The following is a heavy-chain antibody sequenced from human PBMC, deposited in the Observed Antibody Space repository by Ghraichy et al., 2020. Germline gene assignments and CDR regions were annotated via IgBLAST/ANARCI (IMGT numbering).Heavy chain of an antibody. V-gene: IGHV3-23*01. J-gene: IGHJ4*02. Sequence: GGSLRLSCEASGFTFVNYAMSWVRQAPGKGLEWVSAISGSGGSPYYADSVKGRFTISRDNSKNTLYLQMNSLRAEDTAVYYCARDGDYYYDSSGYYGDFDYWGQGTLVTVSS. D-gene: IGHD3-22*01. CDR1: GFTFVNYA. CDR2: ISGSGGSP. CDR3: ARDGDYYYDSSGYYGDFDY.